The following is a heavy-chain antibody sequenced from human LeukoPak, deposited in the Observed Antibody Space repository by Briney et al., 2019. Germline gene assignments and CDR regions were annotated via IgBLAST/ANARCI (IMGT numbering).Heavy chain of an antibody. CDR3: ASTYYYGSGSAPLYYYYGMDV. V-gene: IGHV3-53*01. CDR2: IYSGGST. CDR1: GFTVSSNY. J-gene: IGHJ6*02. D-gene: IGHD3-10*01. Sequence: GGSLRLSCAASGFTVSSNYMSWVRQAPGKGLEWVSVIYSGGSTYYADSVKGRFTISRDNSKNTLYLQMNSLRAEDTAVYYCASTYYYGSGSAPLYYYYGMDVWGQGTRSPSP.